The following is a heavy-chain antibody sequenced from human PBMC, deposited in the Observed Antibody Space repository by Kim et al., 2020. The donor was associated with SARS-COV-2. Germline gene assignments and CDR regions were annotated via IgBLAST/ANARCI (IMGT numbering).Heavy chain of an antibody. CDR3: ARIAADRYGDYEGDGGMDV. V-gene: IGHV3-21*01. D-gene: IGHD4-17*01. Sequence: GGSLRLSCAASGFTFSSYSMNWVRQAPGKGLEWVSSISSSSSYIYYADSVKGRFTISRDNAKNSLYLQMNSLRAEDTAVYYCARIAADRYGDYEGDGGMDVWGQGTTVTVSS. CDR2: ISSSSSYI. J-gene: IGHJ6*02. CDR1: GFTFSSYS.